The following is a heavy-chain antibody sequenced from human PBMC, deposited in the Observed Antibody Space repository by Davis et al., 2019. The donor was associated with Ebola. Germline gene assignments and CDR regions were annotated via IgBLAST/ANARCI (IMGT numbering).Heavy chain of an antibody. CDR3: ARQTLEHYYDSSGYYTQPNWFDP. CDR1: GGSISSSSYY. J-gene: IGHJ5*02. V-gene: IGHV4-39*01. D-gene: IGHD3-22*01. Sequence: GSLRLSCTVSGGSISSSSYYWGWIRQPPGKGLEWIGSIYYSGSTYYNPSLRSRFTISVDTSKNQFTLKLSSVTAADTAVYYCARQTLEHYYDSSGYYTQPNWFDPWGQGTLVTVSS. CDR2: IYYSGST.